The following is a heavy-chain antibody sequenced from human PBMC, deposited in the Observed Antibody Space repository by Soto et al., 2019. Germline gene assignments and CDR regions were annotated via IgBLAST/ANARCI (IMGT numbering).Heavy chain of an antibody. J-gene: IGHJ4*02. Sequence: GASVKVSCKVSGCTVAELSRHWVRQAPGKGLEWMGGFDPEDGETIYAQKFQGRVTMTEDTSTDTAYMELSSLRSEDTAVYYCATDVRFRITLWSVSWGQGTLVTVSS. CDR3: ATDVRFRITLWSVS. D-gene: IGHD1-20*01. V-gene: IGHV1-24*01. CDR1: GCTVAELS. CDR2: FDPEDGET.